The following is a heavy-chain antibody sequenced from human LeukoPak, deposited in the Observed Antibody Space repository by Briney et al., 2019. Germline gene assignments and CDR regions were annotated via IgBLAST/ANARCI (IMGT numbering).Heavy chain of an antibody. V-gene: IGHV3-48*04. CDR3: ATDSPETAAFDY. D-gene: IGHD1-1*01. Sequence: PGGSLRLSCAASGFTFSSYSMNWVRQAPGKGLEWVSYISSSSSTIYYADSMKGRFTISRDNAKNSLYLQMDSLRAEDTAVYYCATDSPETAAFDYWGQGTLVTVSA. CDR2: ISSSSSTI. CDR1: GFTFSSYS. J-gene: IGHJ4*02.